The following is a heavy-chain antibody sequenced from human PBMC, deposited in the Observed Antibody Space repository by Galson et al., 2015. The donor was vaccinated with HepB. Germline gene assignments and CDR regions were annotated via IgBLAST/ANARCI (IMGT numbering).Heavy chain of an antibody. D-gene: IGHD3-22*01. CDR3: AKSTPDYFDNTGYSYFDS. J-gene: IGHJ4*02. V-gene: IGHV1-69*13. CDR1: GNSFGSDN. Sequence: SVKVSCKPSGNSFGSDNISWVRQAPGQGLEWMGGIIPIFRATHYAQQFQGRVTITADESTGTAYMELSSLRSEDTALYYCAKSTPDYFDNTGYSYFDSWGQGTLVTVSS. CDR2: IIPIFRAT.